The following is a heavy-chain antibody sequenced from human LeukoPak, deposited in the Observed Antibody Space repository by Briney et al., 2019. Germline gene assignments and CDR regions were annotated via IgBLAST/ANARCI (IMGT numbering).Heavy chain of an antibody. CDR2: ISHDGSNK. CDR1: GFTFSSYG. J-gene: IGHJ5*02. CDR3: AKDYYGSGSLMSNWFDP. D-gene: IGHD3-10*01. Sequence: GGSLRLSCAASGFTFSSYGMHWVRQAPGKGLEWLAVISHDGSNKYYADSVKGRFTISRDNSKNTLYLQMNSLRAEDTAVYYCAKDYYGSGSLMSNWFDPWGQGTLVTVSS. V-gene: IGHV3-30*18.